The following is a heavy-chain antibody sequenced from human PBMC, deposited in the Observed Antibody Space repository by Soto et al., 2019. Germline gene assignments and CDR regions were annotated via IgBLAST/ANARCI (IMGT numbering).Heavy chain of an antibody. CDR2: TYYMSKWYN. J-gene: IGHJ6*02. CDR1: GDSVSSNSAA. V-gene: IGHV6-1*01. CDR3: AIDQDWNLYGMDV. Sequence: SQTLSLTCALSGDSVSSNSAAWNWIRQSPSRGLEWLGRTYYMSKWYNDYAVSVKSRITINPDTSKNQFSLQLNSVTPEDTAVYYCAIDQDWNLYGMDVWGQGTTVTVSS. D-gene: IGHD1-1*01.